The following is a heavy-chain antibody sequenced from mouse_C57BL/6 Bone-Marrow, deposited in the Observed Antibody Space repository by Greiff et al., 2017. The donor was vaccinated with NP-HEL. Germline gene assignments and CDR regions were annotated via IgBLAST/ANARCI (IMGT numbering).Heavy chain of an antibody. J-gene: IGHJ3*01. CDR2: IYPRSGNT. D-gene: IGHD1-1*01. CDR1: GYTFTSYG. CDR3: ARRYYGSAWFAY. V-gene: IGHV1-81*01. Sequence: VKLVESGAELARPGASVKLSCKASGYTFTSYGISWVKQRTGQGLEWIGEIYPRSGNTYYNEKFKGKATLTADKSSSTAYMELRSLTSEDSAVYFCARRYYGSAWFAYWGQGTLVTVSA.